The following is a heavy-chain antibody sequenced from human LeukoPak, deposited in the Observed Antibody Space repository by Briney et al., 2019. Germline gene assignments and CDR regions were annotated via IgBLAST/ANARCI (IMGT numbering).Heavy chain of an antibody. CDR2: IYYSGTT. CDR3: ARDYYDSSGYFNNWFDP. V-gene: IGHV4-59*12. J-gene: IGHJ5*02. Sequence: SETLSLTCTVSGGSISGYYWSWIRQPPGKGLEWLSYIYYSGTTNYNPSLNSRLTISVDTSKNQFSLKLSSVTAADTAVYYCARDYYDSSGYFNNWFDPWGQGILVTVSS. CDR1: GGSISGYY. D-gene: IGHD3-22*01.